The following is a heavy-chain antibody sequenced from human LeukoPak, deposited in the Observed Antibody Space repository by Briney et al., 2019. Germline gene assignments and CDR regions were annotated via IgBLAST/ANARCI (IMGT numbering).Heavy chain of an antibody. CDR1: GGSMFSYY. J-gene: IGHJ2*01. CDR2: IYSSGIT. V-gene: IGHV4-4*08. Sequence: SETLSLTCSVSGGSMFSYYWNWIRQPPGKGLEWIGYIYSSGITNYNPSLRSRGTISVATSRNQLSLRLTSVTAEDTAIYYCARRAYYDSSGFHPTSGYFDLWGRGTLVTVSS. D-gene: IGHD3-16*01. CDR3: ARRAYYDSSGFHPTSGYFDL.